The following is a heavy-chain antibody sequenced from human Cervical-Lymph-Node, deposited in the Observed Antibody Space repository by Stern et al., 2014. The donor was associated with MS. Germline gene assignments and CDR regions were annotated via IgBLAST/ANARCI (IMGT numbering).Heavy chain of an antibody. CDR2: ISNRGRTI. D-gene: IGHD5-18*01. CDR3: AREYTNYFDY. V-gene: IGHV3-11*01. CDR1: GFSFSDYY. Sequence: MQLVESGGGLVKPGGSLKLSCAASGFSFSDYYMSWLRQAPGKGLEWISYISNRGRTIDYADSVKGRFTISRDNAKNSLSLQLNSLRVEDTAIYYCAREYTNYFDYWGRGTPVSVSS. J-gene: IGHJ4*02.